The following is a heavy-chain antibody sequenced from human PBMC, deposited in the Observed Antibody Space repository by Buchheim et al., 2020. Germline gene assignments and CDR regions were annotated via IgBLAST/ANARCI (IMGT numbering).Heavy chain of an antibody. CDR1: GLTFSNFA. CDR2: ISGDGDST. CDR3: AKDRMYYYGSGSNSMYYFDY. J-gene: IGHJ4*02. V-gene: IGHV3-23*04. D-gene: IGHD3-10*01. Sequence: EVQLVESGGGFVQPGGSLRLSCATSGLTFSNFAMGWVRQAPGKGLEWVSGISGDGDSTYYVDSVKGRFTIYRDNSKSTLYLQMNSLRPEDTAVYYCAKDRMYYYGSGSNSMYYFDYWGQGTL.